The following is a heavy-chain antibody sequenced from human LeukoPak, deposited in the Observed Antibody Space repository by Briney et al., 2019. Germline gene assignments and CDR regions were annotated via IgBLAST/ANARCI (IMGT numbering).Heavy chain of an antibody. J-gene: IGHJ4*02. CDR2: VINPSGGST. V-gene: IGHV1-46*01. CDR3: ARGRPYTAMD. D-gene: IGHD5-18*01. Sequence: ASVKVSCKASGYTFSSYYMHWVRQAPGQGLEWMGIVINPSGGSTSYAQKFQGRVTMTRDMSTSTVYMELSSLRSGDTAVYYCARGRPYTAMDWGQGTLVTVSS. CDR1: GYTFSSYY.